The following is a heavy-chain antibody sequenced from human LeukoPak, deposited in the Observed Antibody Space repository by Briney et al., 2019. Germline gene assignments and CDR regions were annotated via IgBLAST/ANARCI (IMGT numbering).Heavy chain of an antibody. V-gene: IGHV4-34*01. CDR3: ARDRYSSSWYLGYYYYYMDV. D-gene: IGHD6-13*01. Sequence: SETLSLTCAVYGGSFSGYYWSWIRQPPGKGLEWIGEINHSGSTNYNPSLKSRVTISVDTSKNQFSLKLSSVTAADTAEYYCARDRYSSSWYLGYYYYYMDVWGKGTTVTVSS. J-gene: IGHJ6*03. CDR1: GGSFSGYY. CDR2: INHSGST.